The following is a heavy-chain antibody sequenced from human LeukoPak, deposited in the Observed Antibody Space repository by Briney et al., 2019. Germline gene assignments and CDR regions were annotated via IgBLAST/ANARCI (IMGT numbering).Heavy chain of an antibody. J-gene: IGHJ6*04. CDR3: ARDTYDILTGYYLYYYCGMDV. V-gene: IGHV4-38-2*02. CDR1: GYSISSGYY. D-gene: IGHD3-9*01. Sequence: PSETLSLTCAVSGYSISSGYYWGWIRQPPGKGLEWIGSIYHSGSTYYNPSLKSRVTISVDTSKNQFSLKLSSVTAADTAVYYCARDTYDILTGYYLYYYCGMDVWGKGTTVTVSS. CDR2: IYHSGST.